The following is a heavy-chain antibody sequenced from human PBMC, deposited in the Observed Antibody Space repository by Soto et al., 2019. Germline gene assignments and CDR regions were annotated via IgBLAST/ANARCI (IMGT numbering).Heavy chain of an antibody. CDR3: ARDLEGSGSHWLGYNYYAMDV. CDR2: ISSEGTTT. V-gene: IGHV3-11*01. J-gene: IGHJ6*02. CDR1: GFTISDYY. Sequence: PGGSLRLSCAASGFTISDYYMTWIRQAPGKGLEWVSYISSEGTTTYYADSVRDRFSISLDNAKNSVYLQMNSLRADDSGVYYCARDLEGSGSHWLGYNYYAMDVWGQETTVTV. D-gene: IGHD3-10*01.